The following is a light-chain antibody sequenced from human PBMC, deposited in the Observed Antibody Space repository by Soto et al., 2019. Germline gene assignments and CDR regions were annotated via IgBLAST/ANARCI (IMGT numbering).Light chain of an antibody. Sequence: QSVLTQPASVSGSPGQSITISCTGTSSDIGRYNYVSWYQQHPGKAPRLVTSGVNKRPSGISNRFSGSKSGNTASLTISGLQADDEAIYYCASYTSTTTLVVFGGGTQLTVL. CDR1: SSDIGRYNY. CDR2: GVN. V-gene: IGLV2-14*01. CDR3: ASYTSTTTLVV. J-gene: IGLJ2*01.